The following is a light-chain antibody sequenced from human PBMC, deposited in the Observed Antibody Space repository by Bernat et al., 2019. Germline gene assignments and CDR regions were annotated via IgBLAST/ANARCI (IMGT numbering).Light chain of an antibody. V-gene: IGKV3-15*01. Sequence: ETVMTQSPATLSVSPGERATLSCRASQSVSSNLAWYQQKPGQPPSLLIYAASTMATGIPARFSGSGSGTEFTLTISSLQPEDSAVYYCQQYNRWPPVTFGGGTKVEIK. CDR1: QSVSSN. CDR2: AAS. CDR3: QQYNRWPPVT. J-gene: IGKJ4*01.